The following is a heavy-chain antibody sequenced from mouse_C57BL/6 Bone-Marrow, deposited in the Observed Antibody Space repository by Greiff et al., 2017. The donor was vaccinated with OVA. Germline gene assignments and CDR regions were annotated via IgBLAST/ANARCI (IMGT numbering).Heavy chain of an antibody. J-gene: IGHJ2*01. D-gene: IGHD1-1*01. CDR1: GYSITSGYY. CDR3: ARDLTNYGSPHLDD. V-gene: IGHV3-6*01. CDR2: ISYDGSN. Sequence: ESGPGLVKPSQSLSLTCSVTGYSITSGYYWNWIRQFPGNKLEWMGYISYDGSNNYNPSLKNRISITRDTSKNQFFLKLNSVTTEDTATYYWARDLTNYGSPHLDDGGKGTTLTVSS.